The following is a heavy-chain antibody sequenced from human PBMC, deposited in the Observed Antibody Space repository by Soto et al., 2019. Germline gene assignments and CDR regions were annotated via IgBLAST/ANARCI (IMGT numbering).Heavy chain of an antibody. Sequence: GGSLRLSCAGSGFTFSNYAMSWIRQAPGKGLEWVSAISSAVNTYYADSVKRRFTISRDNSKNTLSLQMNSLRAEDTAVDYCAKQVRDGTSSPYYFDYWGQGTLVTVSS. CDR2: ISSAVNT. CDR1: GFTFSNYA. D-gene: IGHD6-6*01. V-gene: IGHV3-23*01. J-gene: IGHJ4*02. CDR3: AKQVRDGTSSPYYFDY.